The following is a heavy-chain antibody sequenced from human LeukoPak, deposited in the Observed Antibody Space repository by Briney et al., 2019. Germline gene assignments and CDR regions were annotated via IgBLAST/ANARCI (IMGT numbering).Heavy chain of an antibody. Sequence: GGSLRLSCAASGFTFSSYAMHWVRQAPGKGLEWVAVISYDGSNKYYADSGKGRFTISRDNSKNTLYLQMNSLRAEDTAVDYCARVGTYYYDSSGYPADAFDIWGQGTMVTVSS. J-gene: IGHJ3*02. CDR2: ISYDGSNK. CDR3: ARVGTYYYDSSGYPADAFDI. D-gene: IGHD3-22*01. V-gene: IGHV3-30-3*01. CDR1: GFTFSSYA.